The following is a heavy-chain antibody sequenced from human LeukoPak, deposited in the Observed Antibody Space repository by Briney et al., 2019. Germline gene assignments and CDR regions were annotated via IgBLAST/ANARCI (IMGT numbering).Heavy chain of an antibody. Sequence: PSETLSLTCTVSGGSISSGSYYWSWIRQPAGKGLEWIGRIYTSGSTNYNPSLKSRVTISVDTSKNQFSLKLSSVTAADTAVYYCARAAYSGSYSGYYMDVWGKGTTVTVSS. J-gene: IGHJ6*03. D-gene: IGHD1-26*01. CDR3: ARAAYSGSYSGYYMDV. CDR1: GGSISSGSYY. V-gene: IGHV4-61*02. CDR2: IYTSGST.